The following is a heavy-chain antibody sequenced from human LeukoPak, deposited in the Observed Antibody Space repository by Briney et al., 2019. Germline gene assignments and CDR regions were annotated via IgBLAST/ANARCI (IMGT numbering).Heavy chain of an antibody. V-gene: IGHV3-11*01. Sequence: GGSLRLSCAASGFTFTDYYMSWIRQAPGKGLEWVSYISSRGGTIYYADSVKGRFTISRDNAKNSLYLQMNSLRAEDTAVYYCASLYDSNAYTDYFDYWGQGTLVTISS. CDR1: GFTFTDYY. CDR3: ASLYDSNAYTDYFDY. J-gene: IGHJ4*02. D-gene: IGHD3-22*01. CDR2: ISSRGGTI.